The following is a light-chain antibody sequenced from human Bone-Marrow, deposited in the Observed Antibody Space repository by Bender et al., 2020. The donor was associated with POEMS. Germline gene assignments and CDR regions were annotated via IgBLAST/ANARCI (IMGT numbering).Light chain of an antibody. J-gene: IGLJ1*01. CDR3: AAWDDRLSAHYV. V-gene: IGLV1-47*01. CDR2: RNN. Sequence: QSVLTQPPSASGTPGQRVTISCSGSISNIGRNYVYWFRQLPGTAPKLLIYRNNQRPSGVPGRFSGSKSGTSASLAISGLRSEDEADYYCAAWDDRLSAHYVFGTGTKVTVL. CDR1: ISNIGRNY.